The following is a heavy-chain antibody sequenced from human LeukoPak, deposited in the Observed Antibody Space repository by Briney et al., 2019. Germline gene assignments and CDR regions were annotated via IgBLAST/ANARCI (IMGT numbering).Heavy chain of an antibody. CDR3: AREGIIVATVN. V-gene: IGHV3-53*01. D-gene: IGHD5-12*01. J-gene: IGHJ4*02. CDR1: GFTVSSNY. CDR2: IYSGGSA. Sequence: GGSLRLSCAASGFTVSSNYMSWVRQAPGKGLEWVSVIYSGGSAYYADSVKGRFTISRDNSRNTLCLQMNSLRAEDTAVYYCAREGIIVATVNWGQGTLVTVSS.